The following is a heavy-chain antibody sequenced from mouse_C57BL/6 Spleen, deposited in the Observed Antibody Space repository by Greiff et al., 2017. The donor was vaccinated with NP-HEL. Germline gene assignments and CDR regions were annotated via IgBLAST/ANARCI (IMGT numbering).Heavy chain of an antibody. Sequence: QVQLQQSGPELVKPGASVKISCKASGYSFTSYYIPWVKQRPGQGLEWIGWIYPGSGNTKYNEKFKGKATLTADTSSSTAYMQLSSLTSEASAVYYCARSPYYDYAYYWGQGTTLTVSS. CDR3: ARSPYYDYAYY. J-gene: IGHJ2*01. CDR1: GYSFTSYY. V-gene: IGHV1-66*01. CDR2: IYPGSGNT. D-gene: IGHD2-4*01.